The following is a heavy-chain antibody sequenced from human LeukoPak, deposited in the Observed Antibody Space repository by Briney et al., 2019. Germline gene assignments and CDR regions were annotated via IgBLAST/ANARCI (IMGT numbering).Heavy chain of an antibody. Sequence: ASVKVSCKASGYTFTSYDIHWVRQATGLGLEWVGWMNPNSGITGYAQKFQGRVTMTRNTSIGTAYMELSSLKSEDTAVYYCARDIAPLGDYYMDVWGRGTTVTVSS. CDR1: GYTFTSYD. CDR3: ARDIAPLGDYYMDV. V-gene: IGHV1-8*01. J-gene: IGHJ6*03. D-gene: IGHD6-6*01. CDR2: MNPNSGIT.